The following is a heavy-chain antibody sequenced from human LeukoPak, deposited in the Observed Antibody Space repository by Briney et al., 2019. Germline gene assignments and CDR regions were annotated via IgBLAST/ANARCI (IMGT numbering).Heavy chain of an antibody. CDR3: ARYCSGTSCYGGFDY. D-gene: IGHD2-2*01. CDR2: INPNSGGT. Sequence: ASVKVSCKASGYTFIGYYMHCVRQAPGQGLEWMGWINPNSGGTKYAQKFQGRVTMTRDTSISTAYMELSRLRSDDTAVYYCARYCSGTSCYGGFDYWGQGTLVTVSS. CDR1: GYTFIGYY. V-gene: IGHV1-2*02. J-gene: IGHJ4*02.